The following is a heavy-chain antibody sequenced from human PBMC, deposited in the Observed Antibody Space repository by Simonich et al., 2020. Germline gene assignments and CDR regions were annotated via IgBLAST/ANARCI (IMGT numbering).Heavy chain of an antibody. CDR1: GYTFTGYY. V-gene: IGHV1-2*02. D-gene: IGHD5-12*01. Sequence: QVQLVQSGAEVNKPGASVKVSCKASGYTFTGYYMHWVRQAPGQGLEWMGWINPNSGGKNYAQKFQGRVTMTRDTSISTAYMELSRLRSDDTAVYYCASSKLATIDYWGQGTLVTVSS. J-gene: IGHJ4*02. CDR2: INPNSGGK. CDR3: ASSKLATIDY.